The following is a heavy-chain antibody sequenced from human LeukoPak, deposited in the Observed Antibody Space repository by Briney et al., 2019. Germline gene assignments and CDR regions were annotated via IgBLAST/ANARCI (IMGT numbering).Heavy chain of an antibody. CDR1: GFTFSSYG. V-gene: IGHV3-33*01. D-gene: IGHD6-19*01. J-gene: IGHJ4*02. CDR2: IWYDGSNK. CDR3: ARDRRPYSSGWTSLDY. Sequence: GGSLRLSCAASGFTFSSYGMHWVRQAPVKGLEWVAVIWYDGSNKYYADSVKGRFTISRGNSKNTLYLQMNSLRAEDTAVYYCARDRRPYSSGWTSLDYWGQGTLVTVSS.